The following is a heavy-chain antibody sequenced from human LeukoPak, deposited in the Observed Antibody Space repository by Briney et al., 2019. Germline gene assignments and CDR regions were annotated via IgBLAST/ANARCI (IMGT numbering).Heavy chain of an antibody. CDR2: ISSGGGTT. D-gene: IGHD3-10*01. V-gene: IGHV3-23*01. J-gene: IGHJ3*02. Sequence: GGSLRLSCAASGFSFSYYAMSWVRQAPGKGLEWVSGISSGGGTTYYKDSVKGRFTISRDNSKTTLYLLMNSLRAEDTAVYFCAKDPSSGFADGDAFDIWGQGTMVTVSS. CDR3: AKDPSSGFADGDAFDI. CDR1: GFSFSYYA.